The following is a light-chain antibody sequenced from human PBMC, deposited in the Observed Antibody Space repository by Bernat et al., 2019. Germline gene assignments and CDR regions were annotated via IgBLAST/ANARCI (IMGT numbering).Light chain of an antibody. CDR1: QVIGTY. Sequence: DIQLTQSPSFLSASVGDRVTITCRASQVIGTYVAWYQQKPGKAPNLLIYGASTLQYGVPSRFSGSGIGTEFTLTISSLQPDDSASYYCQPLNSFPITFGQGTRLEIK. CDR2: GAS. CDR3: QPLNSFPIT. V-gene: IGKV1-9*01. J-gene: IGKJ5*01.